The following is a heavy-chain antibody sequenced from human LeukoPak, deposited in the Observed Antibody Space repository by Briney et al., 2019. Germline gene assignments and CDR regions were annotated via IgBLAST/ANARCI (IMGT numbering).Heavy chain of an antibody. CDR3: ARGGRRYFDRSGIDY. V-gene: IGHV3-11*04. J-gene: IGHJ4*02. CDR2: ISSSGSTI. CDR1: GGSFSGYF. Sequence: LSLTCAVYGGSFSGYFWSWIRQPPGKGLEWVSYISSSGSTIYYADSVKGRFTISRDNAKNSLYLQMNSLRAEDTAVYYCARGGRRYFDRSGIDYWGQGTLVTVSS. D-gene: IGHD3-9*01.